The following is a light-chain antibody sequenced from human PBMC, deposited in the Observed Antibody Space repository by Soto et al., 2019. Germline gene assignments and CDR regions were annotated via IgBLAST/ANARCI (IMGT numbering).Light chain of an antibody. CDR3: QQYYSTPT. Sequence: IVLTQSPATLSLSPGERATLSCRASQSVTTFLAWYQQRPGRAPRLLIYGVSNRATGVPVRFSGSGSGTDFTLTISSLEPEDFAVYHCQQYYSTPTFGGGTKVEIK. CDR1: QSVTTF. CDR2: GVS. V-gene: IGKV3-11*01. J-gene: IGKJ4*01.